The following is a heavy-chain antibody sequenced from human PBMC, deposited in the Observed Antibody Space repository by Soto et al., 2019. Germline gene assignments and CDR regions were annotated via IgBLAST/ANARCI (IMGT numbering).Heavy chain of an antibody. CDR1: GGSISSSSYY. CDR3: ARDTLWFGPLAFDY. CDR2: IYYSGST. Sequence: QLQLQESGPGLVKPSETLSLTCTVSGGSISSSSYYWGWIRQPPGKGLEWIGSIYYSGSTYYNPSLKSRVTISVDTSKNQFSLKLSSVTAADTAVYYCARDTLWFGPLAFDYWGQGTLVTVSS. D-gene: IGHD3-10*01. J-gene: IGHJ4*02. V-gene: IGHV4-39*02.